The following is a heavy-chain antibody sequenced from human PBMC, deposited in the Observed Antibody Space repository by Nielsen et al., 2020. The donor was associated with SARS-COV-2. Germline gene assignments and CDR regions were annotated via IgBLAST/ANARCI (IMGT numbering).Heavy chain of an antibody. D-gene: IGHD6-19*01. CDR3: ARFGIAGAGTDSDGWFDP. CDR2: IYYSGST. Sequence: SETLSLTCTVSGGSISSYYWSWIRQPPGKGLEWIGYIYYSGSTNYNPSLKSRVTISVDTSKNQFSLKLSSVTAADTAVYYCARFGIAGAGTDSDGWFDPWGQGTLVTVSS. V-gene: IGHV4-59*01. J-gene: IGHJ5*02. CDR1: GGSISSYY.